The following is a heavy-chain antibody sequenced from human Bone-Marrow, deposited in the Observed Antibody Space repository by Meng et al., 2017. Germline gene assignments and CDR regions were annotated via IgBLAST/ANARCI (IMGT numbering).Heavy chain of an antibody. CDR3: ARGVTAAGTWYYYYGMDV. D-gene: IGHD6-13*01. CDR2: ISSSGSTI. J-gene: IGHJ6*02. Sequence: GGSLRLSCAASGFTFSSYEMNWVRQAPGKGLEWVSYISSSGSTIYYADSVKGRFTISRDNAKNSLYLQMNSLRAEDTAVYYCARGVTAAGTWYYYYGMDVWGQETTVTVSS. V-gene: IGHV3-48*03. CDR1: GFTFSSYE.